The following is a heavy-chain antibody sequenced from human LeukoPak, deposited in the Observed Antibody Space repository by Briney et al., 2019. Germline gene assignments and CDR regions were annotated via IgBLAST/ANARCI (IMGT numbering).Heavy chain of an antibody. CDR2: IRYDGSNR. CDR3: ARVVYSSSSSDY. V-gene: IGHV3-30*02. CDR1: GFTFSSYG. Sequence: GGSLRLSCAASGFTFSSYGMHWVRQAPGKGLEWVAFIRYDGSNRNYADSVKGRFTISRDNSENTLYLQMNSLRAEDTAVYYCARVVYSSSSSDYWGQGTLVTVSS. J-gene: IGHJ4*02. D-gene: IGHD6-13*01.